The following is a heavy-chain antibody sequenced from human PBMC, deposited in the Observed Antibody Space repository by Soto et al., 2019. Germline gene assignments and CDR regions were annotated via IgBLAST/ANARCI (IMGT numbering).Heavy chain of an antibody. CDR1: GGSISSGDYY. Sequence: LSLTCTVSGGSISSGDYYWSWIRQPPGKGLEWIGYIYYSGSTYYNPSLKSRVTISVDTSKNQFSLKLSSVTAADTAVYYCARDLRPYIKYCSSTSCYMGPGYYGMDVWGQGTTVTVSS. D-gene: IGHD2-2*02. CDR3: ARDLRPYIKYCSSTSCYMGPGYYGMDV. CDR2: IYYSGST. J-gene: IGHJ6*02. V-gene: IGHV4-30-4*01.